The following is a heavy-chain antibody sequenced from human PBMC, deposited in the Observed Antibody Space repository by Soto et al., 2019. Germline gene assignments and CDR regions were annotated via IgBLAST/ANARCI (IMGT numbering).Heavy chain of an antibody. D-gene: IGHD6-13*01. CDR1: GGSISSGGYY. CDR2: IYYSGST. CDR3: AREPIAAAGTGVFDY. J-gene: IGHJ4*02. Sequence: QVQLQESGPGLVKPSQTLSLTCTVSGGSISSGGYYWSWIRQHPGKGLEWIGYIYYSGSTYYNPSLQSRVTISVDTSKNQFSLKLSSVTAADTAVYYCAREPIAAAGTGVFDYWGQGTLVTVSS. V-gene: IGHV4-31*03.